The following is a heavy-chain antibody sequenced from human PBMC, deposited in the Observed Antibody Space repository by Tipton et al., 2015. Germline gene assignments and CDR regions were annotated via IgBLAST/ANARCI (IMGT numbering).Heavy chain of an antibody. CDR3: ARDLEHGMDV. CDR1: GGSISSYY. Sequence: TLSLTCTVSGGSISSYYWSWIRQSPGKGLEWIGYISYSGTTNYNPSLKRRVTISLDTSKNQFSLTLNSVTAADTAVYYCARDLEHGMDVWGQGTTVTVSS. J-gene: IGHJ6*02. V-gene: IGHV4-59*01. D-gene: IGHD5-24*01. CDR2: ISYSGTT.